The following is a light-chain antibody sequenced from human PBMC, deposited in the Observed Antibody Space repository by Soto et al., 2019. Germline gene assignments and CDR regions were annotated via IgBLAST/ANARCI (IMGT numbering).Light chain of an antibody. Sequence: EIVLTQSAATLSLSPGEGATLSCRASQSVSSKLAWYQQKPGQAPRLLIYGASTRATGIPARFSGSGSGTEFTLIISSLQSEDSAVYYCQQYNSWLWTFGQGTKVDIK. CDR2: GAS. V-gene: IGKV3-15*01. CDR3: QQYNSWLWT. CDR1: QSVSSK. J-gene: IGKJ1*01.